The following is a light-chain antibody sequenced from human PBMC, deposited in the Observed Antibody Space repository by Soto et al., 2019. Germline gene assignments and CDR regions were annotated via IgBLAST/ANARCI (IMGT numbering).Light chain of an antibody. V-gene: IGKV1-5*01. CDR3: QHYNSYSEA. J-gene: IGKJ1*01. CDR2: DAS. CDR1: QSISNS. Sequence: DLEVTQSPSIVSLSFGDRVTITCRASQSISNSLAWYQQRPGTAPKLLIYDASTLENGVPSRFSGSGSGTEFTLTISSLQPDDSATYYCQHYNSYSEAVGQGTKVDI.